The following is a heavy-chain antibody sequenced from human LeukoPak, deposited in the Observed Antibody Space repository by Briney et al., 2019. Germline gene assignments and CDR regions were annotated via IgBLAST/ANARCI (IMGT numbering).Heavy chain of an antibody. CDR1: GYIFTNYY. V-gene: IGHV1-46*01. J-gene: IGHJ4*02. CDR3: ARGGTILYDY. CDR2: IDPRDGSA. Sequence: ASVKISCKASGYIFTNYYIHWVRQAPGQGLEWEGIIDPRDGSANSAQQIQGRITVTRDTSTGTVYMDLSSLRSEDTAIYYCARGGTILYDYWGQGTQVTVSS. D-gene: IGHD1-1*01.